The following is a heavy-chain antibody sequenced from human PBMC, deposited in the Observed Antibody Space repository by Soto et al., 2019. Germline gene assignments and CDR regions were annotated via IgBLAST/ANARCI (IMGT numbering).Heavy chain of an antibody. V-gene: IGHV4-34*01. J-gene: IGHJ6*02. CDR2: INHSGST. CDR3: ASMIRESYYYNYGMDF. Sequence: PSDTLSLTCAVYGGSFSGYYWTWIRQPPGTGLEWIGEINHSGSTNYNPSLKSRVTISVDTSKNQFSLKLTSVTAADTAVYYCASMIRESYYYNYGMDFWGQGTTVT. CDR1: GGSFSGYY. D-gene: IGHD3-10*01.